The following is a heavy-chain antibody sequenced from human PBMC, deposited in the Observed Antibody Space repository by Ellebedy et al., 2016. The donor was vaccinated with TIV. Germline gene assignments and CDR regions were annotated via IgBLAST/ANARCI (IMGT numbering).Heavy chain of an antibody. CDR2: IYYGGST. D-gene: IGHD2-2*01. Sequence: SETLSLTXAVYGGSFSGYYWSWIRQPPGKGLEWLGYIYYGGSTNYNPSLKSRVTISVDTSKNQFSLKLSSVTAADTAVYYCASSSTSCCYWYFDLWGRGTLVTVSS. CDR1: GGSFSGYY. J-gene: IGHJ2*01. V-gene: IGHV4-59*01. CDR3: ASSSTSCCYWYFDL.